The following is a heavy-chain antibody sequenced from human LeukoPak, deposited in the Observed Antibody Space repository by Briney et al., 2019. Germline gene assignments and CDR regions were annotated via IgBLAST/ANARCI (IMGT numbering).Heavy chain of an antibody. D-gene: IGHD1-26*01. V-gene: IGHV3-21*01. J-gene: IGHJ4*02. CDR2: ISSSSAYI. Sequence: GGSLRLSCAASGFIFSSHSINWVRQAPGKGLEWVSYISSSSAYIYYADAVKGRFTISRDNAKNSLYLQMNSLRAEDTAVYYCAREGESASYPIDYWGQGTLVTVSS. CDR1: GFIFSSHS. CDR3: AREGESASYPIDY.